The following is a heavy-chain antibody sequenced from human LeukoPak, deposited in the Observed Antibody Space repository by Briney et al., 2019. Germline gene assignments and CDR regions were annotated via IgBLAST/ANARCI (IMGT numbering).Heavy chain of an antibody. CDR3: ARCRSYTSGWCNWLDP. V-gene: IGHV3-23*01. D-gene: IGHD6-19*01. CDR1: GFTLNNDA. Sequence: GGSLRLSCTASGFTLNNDAMSWVRQAPGKGLEWVSAISGGDTYYAGSVKGRFTISRDNSKNTLYLQMNSLGAEDTAVYFCARCRSYTSGWCNWLDPWGQGTQVTVSS. CDR2: ISGGDT. J-gene: IGHJ5*02.